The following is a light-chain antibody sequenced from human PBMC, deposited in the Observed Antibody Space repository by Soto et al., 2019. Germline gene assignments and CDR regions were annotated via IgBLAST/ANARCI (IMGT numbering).Light chain of an antibody. J-gene: IGKJ4*01. V-gene: IGKV1-39*01. CDR1: QSISSY. Sequence: DIQMTQSPSSLSASVGDSVTITCRASQSISSYLNWYQQKPGKAPKLLIYAASSLESGVPSRFSGSGSGTDFSLTISSLQPEDFATYYCQQSYSPRRLTFGGGTKVDI. CDR3: QQSYSPRRLT. CDR2: AAS.